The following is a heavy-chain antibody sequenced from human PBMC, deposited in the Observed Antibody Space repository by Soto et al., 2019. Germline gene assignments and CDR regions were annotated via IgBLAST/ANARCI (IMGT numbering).Heavy chain of an antibody. V-gene: IGHV1-46*01. CDR1: GYTLTSYY. J-gene: IGHJ4*02. CDR3: ASDDTAVTAVNY. CDR2: INPSGGST. Sequence: ASVKVSCKASGYTLTSYYMHWVRQAPGQGLEWMGIINPSGGSTSYAQKFQGRVTMTRDTSTSTAYMELSSLRSEDTAVYYCASDDTAVTAVNYWGQGTLVTVSS. D-gene: IGHD5-18*01.